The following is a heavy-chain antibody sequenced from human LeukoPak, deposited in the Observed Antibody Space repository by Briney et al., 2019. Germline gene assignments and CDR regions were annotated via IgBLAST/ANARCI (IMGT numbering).Heavy chain of an antibody. D-gene: IGHD2-2*01. V-gene: IGHV3-48*02. CDR3: ARVRSSCYLDN. J-gene: IGHJ1*01. CDR1: GFTFSSYS. CDR2: ISGSGATI. Sequence: PGGSLRLSCAASGFTFSSYSMNWVRQAPGKGLEWLSYISGSGATIYYADSVKGRFTVSRDNAKNSLYLQMNRLRDEDTAVYYCARVRSSCYLDNWCQDTLLTVSS.